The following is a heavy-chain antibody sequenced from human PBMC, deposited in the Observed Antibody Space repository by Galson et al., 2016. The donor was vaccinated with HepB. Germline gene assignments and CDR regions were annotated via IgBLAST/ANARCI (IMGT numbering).Heavy chain of an antibody. CDR1: EGTFSYYT. V-gene: IGHV1-69*13. J-gene: IGHJ6*02. CDR3: ARVKYGYYDSSGYAPPYYYGMDV. D-gene: IGHD3-22*01. CDR2: IIPIFGTA. Sequence: SVKVSCKASEGTFSYYTISWVRQAPGQGLEWMGGIIPIFGTANYAQKFQGRVTITADESLTTVYLELSGLRSEDTAMYYCARVKYGYYDSSGYAPPYYYGMDVGGQGTTVIVSS.